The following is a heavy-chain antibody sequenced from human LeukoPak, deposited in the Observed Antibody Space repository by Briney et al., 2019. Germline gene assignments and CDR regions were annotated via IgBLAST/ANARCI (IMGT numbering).Heavy chain of an antibody. CDR2: IKEDGSEL. CDR3: ARDRAHNSWSDY. D-gene: IGHD6-13*01. CDR1: GFTFSSYW. J-gene: IGHJ4*02. Sequence: GGSLRLSCAASGFTFSSYWMSWVRQAPGKGLEWVANIKEDGSELYYVDSVRGRFTIYRDNAKNSLYPQMHSLRAEDTAVYYCARDRAHNSWSDYWGQGTLVTVSS. V-gene: IGHV3-7*01.